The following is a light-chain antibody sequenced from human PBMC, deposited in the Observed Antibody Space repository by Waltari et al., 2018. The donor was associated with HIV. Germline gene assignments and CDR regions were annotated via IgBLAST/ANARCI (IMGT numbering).Light chain of an antibody. V-gene: IGKV4-1*01. Sequence: DIVMTQSPDSLAVSLGERATINCKSSQSILYSPNSKNYLAWYQQKSGQPPKLLLYWATTRDSGVPDRFNGSGSGADFTLTISSLQAEDVAVYYCIQYYETSYSFGQGTKLEIK. J-gene: IGKJ2*03. CDR2: WAT. CDR3: IQYYETSYS. CDR1: QSILYSPNSKNY.